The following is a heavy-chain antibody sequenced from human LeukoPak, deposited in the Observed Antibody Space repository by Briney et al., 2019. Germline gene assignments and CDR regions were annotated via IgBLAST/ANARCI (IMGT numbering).Heavy chain of an antibody. V-gene: IGHV3-23*01. CDR3: AKGPFVFESGSYLIDY. CDR2: ISTSGGST. Sequence: GGSLRLSCAASGFTFSSYAMSWVRQAPGKGLEWVSGISTSGGSTYYTDSVKGRFTISRDNSKKTLYLQMNSLRAEDTAVYYCAKGPFVFESGSYLIDYWGQGTLVTVSS. J-gene: IGHJ4*02. CDR1: GFTFSSYA. D-gene: IGHD1-26*01.